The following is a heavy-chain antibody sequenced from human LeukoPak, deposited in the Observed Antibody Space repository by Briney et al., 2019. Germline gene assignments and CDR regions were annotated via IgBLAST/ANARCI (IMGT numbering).Heavy chain of an antibody. CDR2: ISYDGPNK. J-gene: IGHJ3*02. Sequence: GGSLRLSCAASGFTFSNYAMHWVRQAPGKGLEWVAVISYDGPNKKYADSVKGRFTISRDNSKNTLYLQMNSLRAEDTALYYCAQDISWFAFDIWGQGTMVTVSS. D-gene: IGHD3-10*01. CDR3: AQDISWFAFDI. CDR1: GFTFSNYA. V-gene: IGHV3-30*04.